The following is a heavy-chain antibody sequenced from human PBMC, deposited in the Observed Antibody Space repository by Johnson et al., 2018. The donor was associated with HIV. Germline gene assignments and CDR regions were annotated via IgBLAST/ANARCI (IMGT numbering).Heavy chain of an antibody. D-gene: IGHD2-15*01. CDR1: GFTFSSYW. Sequence: EVHLVESGGGLVQPGGSLRLSCAASGFTFSSYWMSWVRQATGKGLEWVSAIGTAGDTYYPGSVKGRFTISRDNSKNTLYLQMNSLRAEDTAVYYCAKDQSIVVVIPPTGDAFDIWGQGTMVTVSS. CDR2: IGTAGDT. J-gene: IGHJ3*02. CDR3: AKDQSIVVVIPPTGDAFDI. V-gene: IGHV3-13*01.